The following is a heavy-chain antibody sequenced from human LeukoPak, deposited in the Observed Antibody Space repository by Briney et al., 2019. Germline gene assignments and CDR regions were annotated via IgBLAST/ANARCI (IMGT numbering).Heavy chain of an antibody. CDR1: GGSINSQY. Sequence: SETLSLTCTVSGGSINSQYWSWIRQPAGKGLEWIGRMYTNGESDYNPSLKSRVTMPVDTSKKQFSLKLNSMTAADTAVYYCTKDVGNHVTDCWGQGTLVTVSS. CDR2: MYTNGES. V-gene: IGHV4-4*07. CDR3: TKDVGNHVTDC. J-gene: IGHJ4*02. D-gene: IGHD1-14*01.